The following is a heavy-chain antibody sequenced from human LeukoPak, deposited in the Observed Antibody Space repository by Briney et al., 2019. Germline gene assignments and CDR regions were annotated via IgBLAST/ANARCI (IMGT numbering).Heavy chain of an antibody. CDR3: ATPLDYCDSSGYHQGGD. V-gene: IGHV3-7*03. CDR2: IKEDGSKK. J-gene: IGHJ4*02. CDR1: GFTFSTYA. Sequence: GGSLRLSCAASGFTFSTYAMTWVRQAAGKGLEWVANIKEDGSKKNYVDSVKGRFTISRDNAKSSLYLQMNSLRAEDTAVYYCATPLDYCDSSGYHQGGDWGQGTPVTVSS. D-gene: IGHD3-22*01.